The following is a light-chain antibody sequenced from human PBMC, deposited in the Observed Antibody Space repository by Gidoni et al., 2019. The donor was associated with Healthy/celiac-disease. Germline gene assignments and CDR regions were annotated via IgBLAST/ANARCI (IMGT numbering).Light chain of an antibody. CDR3: QQRSNWPRPLT. Sequence: DIVLTQSPATLSLSPGERATLSCRASQSVSSYLAWYQQKPGQAPRLLIYDASNRATGIPARFSGSRSGTDFTLTISSLEPEDFAVYYCQQRSNWPRPLTFGGGTKVEIK. CDR2: DAS. CDR1: QSVSSY. J-gene: IGKJ4*01. V-gene: IGKV3-11*01.